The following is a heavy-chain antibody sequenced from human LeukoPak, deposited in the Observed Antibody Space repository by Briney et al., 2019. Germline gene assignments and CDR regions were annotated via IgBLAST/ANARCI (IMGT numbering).Heavy chain of an antibody. CDR3: AGTYYDFWSGLLRDWFDP. CDR1: GGSISSGDYY. D-gene: IGHD3-3*01. V-gene: IGHV4-30-4*01. CDR2: IYYSGST. J-gene: IGHJ5*02. Sequence: SETLSLTCTVSGGSISSGDYYWSWIRQPPGKGLEWIGYIYYSGSTYYNPSLKSRVTISVDTSKNQFSLKLSSVTAADTAVYYCAGTYYDFWSGLLRDWFDPWGQGTLVTVSS.